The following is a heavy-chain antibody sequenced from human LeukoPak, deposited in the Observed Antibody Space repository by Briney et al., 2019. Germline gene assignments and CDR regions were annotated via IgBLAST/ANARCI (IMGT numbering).Heavy chain of an antibody. CDR3: ARRDGYKTEDY. CDR2: IYYSGST. Sequence: PSETLSLTCTVSGGSISSYNWSWIRQPPGKGLEWIGYIYYSGSTNYNPSLKSRVTISVDTSKNQFSLKLSSVTAADTAVYYCARRDGYKTEDYWGQGTLVTVSS. CDR1: GGSISSYN. D-gene: IGHD5-24*01. V-gene: IGHV4-59*01. J-gene: IGHJ4*02.